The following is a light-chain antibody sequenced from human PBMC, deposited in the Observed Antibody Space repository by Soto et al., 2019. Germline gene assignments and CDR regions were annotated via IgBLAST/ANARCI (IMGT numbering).Light chain of an antibody. Sequence: DIQMTQSPSTLSASVGDRVTMTCRASQSISSWLAWYQQKPGKAPKLLIYDASSLESGVPSRFSGSGSGTEFTLTISSLQPDDFATYYCHQYNSYQGTFGQGTKVEIK. CDR1: QSISSW. V-gene: IGKV1-5*01. CDR2: DAS. CDR3: HQYNSYQGT. J-gene: IGKJ1*01.